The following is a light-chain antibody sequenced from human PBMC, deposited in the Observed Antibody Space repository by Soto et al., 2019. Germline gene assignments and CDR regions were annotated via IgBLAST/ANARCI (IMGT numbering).Light chain of an antibody. CDR1: QDVSSN. V-gene: IGKV3-15*01. CDR2: GPS. CDR3: QQYIRCPLT. Sequence: EMVLTHSPATLSVSPGERATLSCRASQDVSSNLAWYQQKPGQAPSLLIYGPSTRATGTPARFSGSGSGTEFALTISSLQSEDYAVYFCQQYIRCPLTFGGGTKVDIK. J-gene: IGKJ4*01.